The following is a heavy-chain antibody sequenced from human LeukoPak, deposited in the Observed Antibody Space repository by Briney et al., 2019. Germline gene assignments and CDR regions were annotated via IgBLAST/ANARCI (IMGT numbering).Heavy chain of an antibody. CDR2: ISRGSSII. CDR1: GFTFSDYS. J-gene: IGHJ5*02. V-gene: IGHV3-48*04. D-gene: IGHD3-10*01. CDR3: ARYGSGSYYKSWFDP. Sequence: GGSLRLSCAASGFTFSDYSINWVRQAPGKGLEWVSYISRGSSIIHYADSVKGRFTISRDNVKNSLYLQMNSLRAEDTAVYYCARYGSGSYYKSWFDPWGQGTLVTVSS.